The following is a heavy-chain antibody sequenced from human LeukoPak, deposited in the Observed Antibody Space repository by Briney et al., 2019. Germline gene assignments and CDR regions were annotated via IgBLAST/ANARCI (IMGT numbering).Heavy chain of an antibody. J-gene: IGHJ6*02. CDR3: AREYGDYYYYGMDV. CDR2: INPNSGGT. D-gene: IGHD4-17*01. Sequence: WASVKVSCKASGYTFTGYYMHWVRQAPGQGLEWMGWINPNSGGTNYAQKFQGRVTMTRDTSISTAYMELSRLRSDDTAVYYCAREYGDYYYYGMDVWGQGTTVTVSS. V-gene: IGHV1-2*02. CDR1: GYTFTGYY.